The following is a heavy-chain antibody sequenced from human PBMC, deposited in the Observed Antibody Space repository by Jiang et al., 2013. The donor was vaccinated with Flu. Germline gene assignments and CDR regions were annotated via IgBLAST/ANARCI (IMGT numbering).Heavy chain of an antibody. Sequence: TCAVLWWVLQWLLLELDPPAPGKGLEWIGEINHSGSTNYNPSLKSRVTISVDTSKNQFSLKLSSVTAADTAVYYCARGVEDTAMESDYWGQGTLVTRLL. D-gene: IGHD5-18*01. J-gene: IGHJ4*02. CDR3: ARGVEDTAMESDY. V-gene: IGHV4-34*01. CDR1: WVLQWLL. CDR2: INHSGST.